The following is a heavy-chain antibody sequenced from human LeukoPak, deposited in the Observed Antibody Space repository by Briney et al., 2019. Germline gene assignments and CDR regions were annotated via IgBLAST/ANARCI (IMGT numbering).Heavy chain of an antibody. CDR3: ANLRSSGWYFDY. J-gene: IGHJ4*02. CDR2: IDGSGGST. CDR1: GFTFSSYA. V-gene: IGHV3-23*01. Sequence: GGSLRLSCGVSGFTFSSYAMSWVRQAPGRGLEWVSAIDGSGGSTYYADSVKGRFTISRDNSKNTLYLQMNSLRAEDTAVYYCANLRSSGWYFDYWGQGTLVTVSS. D-gene: IGHD6-19*01.